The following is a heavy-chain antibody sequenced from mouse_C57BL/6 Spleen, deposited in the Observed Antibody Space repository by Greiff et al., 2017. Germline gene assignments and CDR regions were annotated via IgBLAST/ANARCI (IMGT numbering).Heavy chain of an antibody. Sequence: VKLIESGPGILQPSQTLSLTCSFSGFSLSTFGMGVGWIRQPSGKGLEWLAHIWWDDDKYYNPALKSRLTISKDTSKNQVFLKIANVDTADTATYYCARIDEVITQDYYAMDYWGQGTSVTVSA. V-gene: IGHV8-8*01. CDR2: IWWDDDK. D-gene: IGHD1-1*01. CDR1: GFSLSTFGMG. J-gene: IGHJ4*01. CDR3: ARIDEVITQDYYAMDY.